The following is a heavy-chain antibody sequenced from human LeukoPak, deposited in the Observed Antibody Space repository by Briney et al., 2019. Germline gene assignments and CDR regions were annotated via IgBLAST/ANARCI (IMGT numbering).Heavy chain of an antibody. Sequence: GGSLRLSCAASGFTFSSYGMHWVRQAPGKGLEWVAFIRYDGSNKYYADSVKGRFTISRDNSKNTLYLQMNSLRAEDTAVYYCAKDASRYCSSTSCSYFDYWGQGTLVIVSS. CDR1: GFTFSSYG. D-gene: IGHD2-2*01. CDR2: IRYDGSNK. V-gene: IGHV3-30*02. CDR3: AKDASRYCSSTSCSYFDY. J-gene: IGHJ4*02.